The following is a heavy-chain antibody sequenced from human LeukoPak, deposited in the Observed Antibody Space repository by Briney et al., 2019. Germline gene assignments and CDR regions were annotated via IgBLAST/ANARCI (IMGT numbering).Heavy chain of an antibody. J-gene: IGHJ4*02. V-gene: IGHV4-4*07. D-gene: IGHD1-26*01. CDR1: GGSISSYY. Sequence: SETLSLACTVSGGSISSYYWSWIRQPAGKGLEWIGRIYTSGSTNYNPSLKSRVTISVDTSKNQFSLKLSSVTAADTAVYYCARVRMSGSCFDYWGQGTLVTVSS. CDR3: ARVRMSGSCFDY. CDR2: IYTSGST.